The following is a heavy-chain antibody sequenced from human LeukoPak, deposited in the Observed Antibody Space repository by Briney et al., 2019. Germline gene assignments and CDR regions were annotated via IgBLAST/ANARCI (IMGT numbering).Heavy chain of an antibody. CDR3: AFLLRVPQH. CDR1: GFTFSRYY. CDR2: TSGDGGDT. D-gene: IGHD3-10*01. V-gene: IGHV3-7*01. J-gene: IGHJ1*01. Sequence: GGSLRLSCVVSGFTFSRYYMCWVRQAPGRGREWVAMTSGDGGDTNYVDSVKGRFTISRDNSKNSLYLQMSSLAAEHTAVYCGAFLLRVPQHWGQGTLVTVSS.